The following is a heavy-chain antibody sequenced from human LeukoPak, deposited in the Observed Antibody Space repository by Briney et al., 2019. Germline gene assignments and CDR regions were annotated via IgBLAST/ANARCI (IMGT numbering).Heavy chain of an antibody. D-gene: IGHD5-18*01. CDR3: ATRGYSYGYNAFDI. Sequence: PGGSLRLSCAASGFTFSSYSMNWVRQAPGKGLEWVSSISSSSSYIYYADSVKGRFTISRDNAKNSLYLQMNSLRAEDTALYYCATRGYSYGYNAFDIWGQGTMVTVSS. CDR1: GFTFSSYS. CDR2: ISSSSSYI. J-gene: IGHJ3*02. V-gene: IGHV3-21*04.